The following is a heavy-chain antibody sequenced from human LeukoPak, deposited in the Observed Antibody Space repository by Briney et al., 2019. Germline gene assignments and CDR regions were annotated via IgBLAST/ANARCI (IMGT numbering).Heavy chain of an antibody. J-gene: IGHJ4*02. V-gene: IGHV4-61*02. Sequence: NPSETLSLTCTVSGGSISSGSYYWSWIRQPAGKGLEWIGRIYTSGSTNYNPSLKSRVTISVDTSKNQFSLKLSSVTAADTAVYYCARAIPLWFGEFESDYWGQGTLVTVSS. CDR3: ARAIPLWFGEFESDY. CDR2: IYTSGST. D-gene: IGHD3-10*01. CDR1: GGSISSGSYY.